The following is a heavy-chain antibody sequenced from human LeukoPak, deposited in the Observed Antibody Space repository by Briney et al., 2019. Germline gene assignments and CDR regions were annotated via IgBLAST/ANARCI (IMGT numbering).Heavy chain of an antibody. V-gene: IGHV3-13*01. CDR2: ITNAGAT. D-gene: IGHD3/OR15-3a*01. CDR1: GFTFTNYD. Sequence: GGSLRLSCAASGFTFTNYDMHWVRQRSGKGLEWVSTITNAGATYYPDSVKGRLTISREVAQNSLYLQVNSLTGGDKAVYYCAREGTGYPSMDVWGKGTTVTVSS. CDR3: AREGTGYPSMDV. J-gene: IGHJ6*03.